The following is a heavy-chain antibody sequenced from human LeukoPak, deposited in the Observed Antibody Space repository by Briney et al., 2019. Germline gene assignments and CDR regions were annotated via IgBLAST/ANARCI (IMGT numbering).Heavy chain of an antibody. D-gene: IGHD3/OR15-3a*01. Sequence: GASVKVSCKASGYTFTSYAMNWVRQAPAQGLEWMGWINTNTGNQTYAQGFTGGFVFSLDTSVSAAYLKISILKAEDAAVYYCARGRSGTYNWFDRWGQGTLVTVSS. V-gene: IGHV7-4-1*02. CDR1: GYTFTSYA. CDR3: ARGRSGTYNWFDR. CDR2: INTNTGNQ. J-gene: IGHJ5*02.